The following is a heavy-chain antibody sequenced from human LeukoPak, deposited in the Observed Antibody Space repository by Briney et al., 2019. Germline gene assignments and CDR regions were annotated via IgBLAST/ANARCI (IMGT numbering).Heavy chain of an antibody. J-gene: IGHJ4*02. CDR2: IYYSGST. V-gene: IGHV4-59*12. D-gene: IGHD3-10*01. Sequence: PSETLSLTCTVSGGSISSYYWSWIRQPPGKGLEWIWYIYYSGSTNYNPSLKSRVTISVDTSKNQFSLKLSSVTAADTAVYYCARDPYYYGSGSYGANGVYFDYWGQGTLVTVSS. CDR3: ARDPYYYGSGSYGANGVYFDY. CDR1: GGSISSYY.